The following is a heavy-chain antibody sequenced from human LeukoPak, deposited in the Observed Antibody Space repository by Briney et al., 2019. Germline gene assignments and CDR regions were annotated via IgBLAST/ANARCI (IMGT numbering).Heavy chain of an antibody. CDR2: IIPIFGTA. CDR1: GYTFTSYG. J-gene: IGHJ4*02. CDR3: ARLNDFWSGYRTGRFDY. V-gene: IGHV1-69*05. Sequence: SVKVSCKASGYTFTSYGISWVRQAPGQGLEWMGGIIPIFGTANYAQKFQGRVTITTDESTSTAYMELSSLRSEDTAVYYCARLNDFWSGYRTGRFDYWGQGTLVTVSS. D-gene: IGHD3-3*01.